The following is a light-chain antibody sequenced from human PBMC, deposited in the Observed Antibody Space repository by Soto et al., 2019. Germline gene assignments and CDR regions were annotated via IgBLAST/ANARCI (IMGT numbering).Light chain of an antibody. CDR1: SANIGTNY. Sequence: QSVLTQPPSVSAAPGQKVTISCSGNSANIGTNYVSWYQQFPGTAPKLVIYDNVRRPSEIPDRFSGSKSGTSATLDITGLQTGDEADYYCGAWDDNLYVVLFGGGTKVTVL. CDR2: DNV. V-gene: IGLV1-51*01. CDR3: GAWDDNLYVVL. J-gene: IGLJ2*01.